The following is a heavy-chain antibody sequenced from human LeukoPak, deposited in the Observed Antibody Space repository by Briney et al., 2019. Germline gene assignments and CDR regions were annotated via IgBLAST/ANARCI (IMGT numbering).Heavy chain of an antibody. D-gene: IGHD6-13*01. J-gene: IGHJ5*02. V-gene: IGHV4-34*01. Sequence: PSETLSLTCAVYGGSFSGYYWSWIRQPPGKGLEWIGEINHSGSTNYNPSLKSRVTISVDTSKNQFSLKLSSVTAADTAVYYCARDLRRSSSWYGGDNWFDPWGQGTLVTVSS. CDR1: GGSFSGYY. CDR3: ARDLRRSSSWYGGDNWFDP. CDR2: INHSGST.